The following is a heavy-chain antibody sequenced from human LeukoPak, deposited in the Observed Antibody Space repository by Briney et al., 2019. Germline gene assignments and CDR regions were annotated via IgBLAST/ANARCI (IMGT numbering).Heavy chain of an antibody. CDR3: ARGRGDYDFWSGYYQLDY. V-gene: IGHV1-8*01. Sequence: ASVKVSCKASGYTFTSYDINWVRQATGQGLGWMGWMNPNSGNTGYAQKFQGRVTMTRNTSISTAYMELSSLRSEDTAVYYCARGRGDYDFWSGYYQLDYWGQGTLVTVSS. CDR1: GYTFTSYD. D-gene: IGHD3-3*01. J-gene: IGHJ4*02. CDR2: MNPNSGNT.